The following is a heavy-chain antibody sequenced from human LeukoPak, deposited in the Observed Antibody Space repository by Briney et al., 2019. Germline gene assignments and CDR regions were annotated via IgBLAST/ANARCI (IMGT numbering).Heavy chain of an antibody. Sequence: ASVKDSCKGFGYTFITYVFSWVGQAPGQGLEWMGRISAYNGNTHYAQKLQGKVTLTTDTSTSTDYMELRSLRSDDTAVYYCARMERYYDILTGAMDVWGQRDHGHRLL. CDR3: ARMERYYDILTGAMDV. D-gene: IGHD3-9*01. CDR2: ISAYNGNT. CDR1: GYTFITYV. J-gene: IGHJ6*01. V-gene: IGHV1-18*04.